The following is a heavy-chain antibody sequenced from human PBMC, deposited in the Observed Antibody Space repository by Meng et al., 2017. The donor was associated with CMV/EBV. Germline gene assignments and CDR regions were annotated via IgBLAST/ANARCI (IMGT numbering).Heavy chain of an antibody. Sequence: VQLLAFGAGLLNPSHHLCLPCAVLGGSFSGYYWSRIRQPPGKGLEWIGEINHSGSTNYNPSLKSRVTISVDTSKNQFSLKLSSVTAADTAVYYCARGGGGEWELLHYFDYWGQGTLVTVSS. CDR1: GGSFSGYY. CDR2: INHSGST. V-gene: IGHV4-34*02. CDR3: ARGGGGEWELLHYFDY. J-gene: IGHJ4*02. D-gene: IGHD1-26*01.